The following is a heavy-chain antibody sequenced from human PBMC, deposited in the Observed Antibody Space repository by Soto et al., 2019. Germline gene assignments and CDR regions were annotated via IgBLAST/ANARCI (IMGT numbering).Heavy chain of an antibody. D-gene: IGHD2-2*01. V-gene: IGHV3-23*01. CDR3: ARVYRDIVVVPPAINYSGP. Sequence: GGSLRLSCAASGFTFSSYAMSWVRQAPGKGLEWVSLISGSGGNTYYADSVKGRFTVSRDNFKNRLFLQMNSLRAEDTAVYYCARVYRDIVVVPPAINYSGPWGQGTLVTVSS. CDR2: ISGSGGNT. J-gene: IGHJ5*02. CDR1: GFTFSSYA.